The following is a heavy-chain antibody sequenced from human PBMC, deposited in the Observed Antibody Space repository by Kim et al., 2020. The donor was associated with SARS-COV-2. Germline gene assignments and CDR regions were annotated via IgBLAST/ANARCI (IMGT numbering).Heavy chain of an antibody. CDR1: GYKFTDYY. D-gene: IGHD2-2*03. CDR3: ARESMDGLDS. CDR2: VNCNNGDT. Sequence: ASVKVSCKASGYKFTDYYIHWVRKAPGQGLEWVGRVNCNNGDTDCTQKFQGRVTVTRETYITTSSMQLSSLTSDDTAVYYCARESMDGLDSWGWGTLV. J-gene: IGHJ4*02. V-gene: IGHV1-2*06.